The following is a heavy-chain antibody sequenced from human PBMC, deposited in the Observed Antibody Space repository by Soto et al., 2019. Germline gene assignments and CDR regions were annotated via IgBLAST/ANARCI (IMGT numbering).Heavy chain of an antibody. J-gene: IGHJ4*02. V-gene: IGHV3-23*01. CDR2: LSGSGFNA. CDR3: AKPLQVY. Sequence: GGSLRLSCAASGFTFSSYAMTWVRQAPGKGLEYVSTLSGSGFNAYYADSVKGRFTISRDNSKNTLYLQMNSLRVEDTAIYYCAKPLQVYWSQGTQVTVSS. CDR1: GFTFSSYA.